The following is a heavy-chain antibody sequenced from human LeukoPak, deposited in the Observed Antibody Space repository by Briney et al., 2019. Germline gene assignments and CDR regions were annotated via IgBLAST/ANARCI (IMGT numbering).Heavy chain of an antibody. V-gene: IGHV1-2*02. D-gene: IGHD3-3*01. CDR3: ARDMYDFLSAAYYFDY. Sequence: ASVKVSCRASGYTFSGHYMHWVRQAPGRGLEWMGCINPNTGGTNYAQKFQGGVTMTRDTSISTVYMELRRLRSDDTAVYYCARDMYDFLSAAYYFDYWGQGTLVTVSS. CDR2: INPNTGGT. CDR1: GYTFSGHY. J-gene: IGHJ4*02.